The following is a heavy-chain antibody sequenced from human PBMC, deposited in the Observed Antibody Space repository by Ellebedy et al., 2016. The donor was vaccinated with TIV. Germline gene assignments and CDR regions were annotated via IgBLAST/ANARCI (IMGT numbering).Heavy chain of an antibody. D-gene: IGHD2-2*01. Sequence: PGGSLRLSCAASGFTFNAHWMHWVRQTPGKGLVWLSRIKYDGTNTNYADSVKGRFTVSRDNAKNTLYLQMNSLRAEDTAVYYCARDTVEVPGGDAFDIWGQGTMVTVSS. CDR2: IKYDGTNT. CDR1: GFTFNAHW. J-gene: IGHJ3*02. V-gene: IGHV3-74*01. CDR3: ARDTVEVPGGDAFDI.